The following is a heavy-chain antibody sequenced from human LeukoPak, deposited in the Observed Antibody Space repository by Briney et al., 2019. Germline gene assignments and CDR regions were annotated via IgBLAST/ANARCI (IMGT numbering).Heavy chain of an antibody. CDR1: FIFXSXY. CDR2: FSLCRNT. Sequence: FIFXSXYXXWXRXXPGKXXXXVSVFSLCRNTYYAPSVNGRFTISTDISKNTLYLQMNGLRAEDTAVYYCAREVRGYYFDYWGQGTLVTVSS. J-gene: IGHJ4*02. D-gene: IGHD3-22*01. CDR3: AREVRGYYFDY. V-gene: IGHV3-53*01.